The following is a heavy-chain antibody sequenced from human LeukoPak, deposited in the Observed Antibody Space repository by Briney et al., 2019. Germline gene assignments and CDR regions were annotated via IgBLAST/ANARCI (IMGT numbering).Heavy chain of an antibody. CDR2: ISSSSSYI. D-gene: IGHD4-17*01. J-gene: IGHJ4*02. CDR3: ARDYGDYGGLGY. Sequence: PGGSLRLSRAPSGFTLSSYSMNWVRQAPPKGLEWVSSISSSSSYIYYADSVKGRFTISRDNAKNSLYLQMNSLRAEDTAVYYCARDYGDYGGLGYWGQGTLVTVSS. CDR1: GFTLSSYS. V-gene: IGHV3-21*01.